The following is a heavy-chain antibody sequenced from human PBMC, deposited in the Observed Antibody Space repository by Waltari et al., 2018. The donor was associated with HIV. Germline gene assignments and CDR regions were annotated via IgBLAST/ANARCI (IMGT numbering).Heavy chain of an antibody. CDR3: APRRRDRAVAGTLSNWFDP. CDR2: IYWNDVK. CDR1: GFSLTTSRVG. D-gene: IGHD6-19*01. Sequence: QITLKESGPTLVKPTQTLTLTCTFSGFSLTTSRVGVGWIRQPPGKAPEWLALIYWNDVKRSGPSLKGRLTITKDTPKSQVCLTRTNMYPVETATHYCAPRRRDRAVAGTLSNWFDPWGQGTLVTVSS. V-gene: IGHV2-5*01. J-gene: IGHJ5*02.